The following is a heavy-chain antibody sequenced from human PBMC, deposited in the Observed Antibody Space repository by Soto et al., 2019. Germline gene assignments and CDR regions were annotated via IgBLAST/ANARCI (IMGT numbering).Heavy chain of an antibody. CDR3: AKGPHTNVGWPYYFES. Sequence: PGGSLRLSXVASGFSLANYPMNWVRQTPGKGLEWISYSSPRGDTIYYADSVEGRFTISGDNARNSLSLHMSSLRDEDSALYYCAKGPHTNVGWPYYFESWGQGVPVTVSS. V-gene: IGHV3-48*02. CDR2: SSPRGDTI. CDR1: GFSLANYP. J-gene: IGHJ4*02. D-gene: IGHD6-19*01.